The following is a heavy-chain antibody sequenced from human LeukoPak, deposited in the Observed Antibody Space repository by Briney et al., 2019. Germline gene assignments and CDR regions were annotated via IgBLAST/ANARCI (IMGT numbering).Heavy chain of an antibody. Sequence: PSETLSLTCTVSGGYISGYYWSWIRQPAGKGLEWVGRIYTSGSTHYNPSLKSRVTMSVDTSKNQFSLNLSSVTAADTAVYYCARLITGTTTAFDIWGRGTMVTVSS. CDR3: ARLITGTTTAFDI. D-gene: IGHD1-7*01. V-gene: IGHV4-4*07. CDR1: GGYISGYY. CDR2: IYTSGST. J-gene: IGHJ3*02.